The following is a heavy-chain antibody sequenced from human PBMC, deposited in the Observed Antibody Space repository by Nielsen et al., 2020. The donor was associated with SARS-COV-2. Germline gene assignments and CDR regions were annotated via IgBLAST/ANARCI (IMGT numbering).Heavy chain of an antibody. D-gene: IGHD1-26*01. CDR3: ARRWSNYDPFDY. V-gene: IGHV4-59*01. CDR2: VYSSGST. CDR1: GGPINLYY. Sequence: SETLSLTCTVSGGPINLYYWSWIRQPPGKGLEWIGYVYSSGSTDYNPSLKSRVTMSVDTFRNQFSLKLNSVTPADTAVYYCARRWSNYDPFDYWGQGSLVTVSS. J-gene: IGHJ4*02.